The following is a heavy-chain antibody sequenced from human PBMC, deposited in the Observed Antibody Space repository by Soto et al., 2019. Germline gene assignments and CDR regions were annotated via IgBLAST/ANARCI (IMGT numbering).Heavy chain of an antibody. V-gene: IGHV3-23*01. CDR3: AKFPLTYYYGSGGSDAFDI. D-gene: IGHD3-10*01. Sequence: HPGGSLRLSCAASGFTFSSYAMSWVRQAPGKGLEWVSAISGSGGSTYYADSVKGRFTISRDNSKNTLYLQMNSLRAEDTAVYYCAKFPLTYYYGSGGSDAFDIWGQGTMVTVSS. CDR1: GFTFSSYA. CDR2: ISGSGGST. J-gene: IGHJ3*02.